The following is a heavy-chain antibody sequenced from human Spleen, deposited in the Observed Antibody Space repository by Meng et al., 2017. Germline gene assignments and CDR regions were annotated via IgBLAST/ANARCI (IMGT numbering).Heavy chain of an antibody. V-gene: IGHV4-34*01. CDR1: GGSFSDYY. CDR2: INHSGST. J-gene: IGHJ3*02. D-gene: IGHD1-26*01. CDR3: ARQTVKVGDDAFDI. Sequence: GSLRLSCVVSGGSFSDYYWSWIRQPPGKGLEWIGEINHSGSTNYNPSLESRATISVDTSQNNLSLKLSSVTAADTAVYYCARQTVKVGDDAFDIWGQGTMVTVSS.